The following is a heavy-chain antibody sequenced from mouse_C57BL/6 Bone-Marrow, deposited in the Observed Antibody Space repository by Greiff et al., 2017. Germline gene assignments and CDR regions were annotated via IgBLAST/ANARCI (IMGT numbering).Heavy chain of an antibody. Sequence: QVQLQQPGAELVKPGASVKLSCKASGYTFTSYWMQWVKQRPGQGLEWIGEIDPSDSYTNYNQKFKGKATLTVDTSSSTAYMQLSSLTSEDSAVYYCAPYYYGSSFDYWGQGTTLTVSS. D-gene: IGHD1-1*01. CDR1: GYTFTSYW. CDR3: APYYYGSSFDY. CDR2: IDPSDSYT. V-gene: IGHV1-50*01. J-gene: IGHJ2*01.